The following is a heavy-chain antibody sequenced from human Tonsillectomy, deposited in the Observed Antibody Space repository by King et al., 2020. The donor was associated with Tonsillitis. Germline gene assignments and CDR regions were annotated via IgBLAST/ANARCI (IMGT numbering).Heavy chain of an antibody. Sequence: VQLVESGGGLVQPGGSLRLSCAASGFTFSDYPMNWVRQAPGKGLEWLSFINGPSDKIYYAVSVRGRFTISRDNSKKSVYLQMNSLRDEDTAVYYCARDATSGWYSEQWGQGTLVTVSS. CDR3: ARDATSGWYSEQ. CDR2: INGPSDKI. CDR1: GFTFSDYP. V-gene: IGHV3-48*02. J-gene: IGHJ1*01. D-gene: IGHD6-19*01.